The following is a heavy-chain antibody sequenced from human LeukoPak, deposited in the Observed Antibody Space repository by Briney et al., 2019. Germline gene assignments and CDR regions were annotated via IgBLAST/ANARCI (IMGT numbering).Heavy chain of an antibody. CDR2: MSRSGDII. CDR3: AREYSPPADY. J-gene: IGHJ4*02. Sequence: GGSLRLSCAASGFTFSDYNMNWVRQVPGKGLESVSYMSRSGDIIYYADSVKGRFTISRDNAKNSLYLQMNSLRAEDTAVYYCAREYSPPADYWGQGTLVTVSS. V-gene: IGHV3-48*01. CDR1: GFTFSDYN. D-gene: IGHD5-12*01.